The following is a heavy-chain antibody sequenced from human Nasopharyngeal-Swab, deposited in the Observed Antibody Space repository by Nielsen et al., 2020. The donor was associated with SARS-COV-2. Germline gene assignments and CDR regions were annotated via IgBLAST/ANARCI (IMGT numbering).Heavy chain of an antibody. CDR2: IIPIFGTA. D-gene: IGHD5-24*01. V-gene: IGHV1-69*01. J-gene: IGHJ6*02. CDR3: ARAVEAYYYYGMDV. Sequence: WVRQAPGPGLEWMGGIIPIFGTANYAQKFQGRVTITADESTSTAYMELSSLRSEDTAVYYCARAVEAYYYYGMDVWGQGTTVTVSS.